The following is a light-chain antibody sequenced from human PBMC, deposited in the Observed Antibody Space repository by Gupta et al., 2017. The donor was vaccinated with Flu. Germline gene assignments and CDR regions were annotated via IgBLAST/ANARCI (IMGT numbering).Light chain of an antibody. CDR2: WAS. CDR1: QSVLYSSNNKNY. CDR3: QQYYRTPPT. V-gene: IGKV4-1*01. J-gene: IGKJ4*01. Sequence: CKSSQSVLYSSNNKNYLAWYQQKPGQPPKLLISWASTRESGVPDRFSGSGSGPDFTLTISSLQAEDVAVYFCQQYYRTPPTFGGGPQVG.